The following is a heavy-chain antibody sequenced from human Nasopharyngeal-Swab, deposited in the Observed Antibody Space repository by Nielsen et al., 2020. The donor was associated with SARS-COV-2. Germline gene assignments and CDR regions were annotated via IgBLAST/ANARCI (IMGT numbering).Heavy chain of an antibody. CDR3: VRDRGYYTFTD. CDR1: GFTFSSYW. J-gene: IGHJ4*02. Sequence: GGSLKISCAASGFTFSSYWMSWVRQAPGKGLEWVGNIGQDGGGKKYVDSVKGRFTISRDNANNLLYLQMNSLRAEDTAVYYCVRDRGYYTFTDWGQGTLVTVSS. CDR2: IGQDGGGK. D-gene: IGHD2/OR15-2a*01. V-gene: IGHV3-7*01.